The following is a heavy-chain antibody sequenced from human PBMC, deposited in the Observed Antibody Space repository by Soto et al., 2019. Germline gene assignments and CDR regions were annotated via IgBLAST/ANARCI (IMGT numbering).Heavy chain of an antibody. CDR2: NYHRGST. Sequence: QLQLQQCGSGLVKPSQTLSLTCAVSGGSISSGGYSWSWIRQPPGKGLEWIGYNYHRGSTYYDPSLKSRLTLSVDRSKYQFSLKLSSVTAADTAVYYCAAGGGLPRYYWGQGTLVTVSS. CDR1: GGSISSGGYS. J-gene: IGHJ4*02. D-gene: IGHD5-12*01. V-gene: IGHV4-30-2*01. CDR3: AAGGGLPRYY.